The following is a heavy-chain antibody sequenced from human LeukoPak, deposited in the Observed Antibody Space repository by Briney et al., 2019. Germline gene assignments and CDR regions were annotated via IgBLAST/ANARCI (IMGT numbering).Heavy chain of an antibody. CDR3: VKGFHFDW. Sequence: GGFLRLSCAASGFGFSTHDMRWGRQVPGKGPEWVSSISGSGTGTYYTDSVKGRFTISRDTSKNTLYLQMDNLRVEDTAVYYCVKGFHFDWWGQGTLVIVSS. CDR2: ISGSGTGT. J-gene: IGHJ4*02. CDR1: GFGFSTHD. V-gene: IGHV3-23*01.